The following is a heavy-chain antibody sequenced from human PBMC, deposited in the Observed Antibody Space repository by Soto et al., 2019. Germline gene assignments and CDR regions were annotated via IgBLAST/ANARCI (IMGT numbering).Heavy chain of an antibody. D-gene: IGHD3-3*01. CDR3: ARAETRTIFGVVTTIDY. J-gene: IGHJ4*02. CDR1: GGSISSGGYY. CDR2: IYYSGST. Sequence: QVQLQESGPGLVKPSQTLSLTCTVSGGSISSGGYYWSWIRQHPGKGLEWIGYIYYSGSTYYNPSLKSRVTISVDTSKNQFSLKLSSVTAADTAVYYCARAETRTIFGVVTTIDYWGQGTLVTVSS. V-gene: IGHV4-31*03.